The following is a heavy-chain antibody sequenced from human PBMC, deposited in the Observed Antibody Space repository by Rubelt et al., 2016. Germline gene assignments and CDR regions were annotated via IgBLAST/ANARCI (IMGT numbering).Heavy chain of an antibody. Sequence: QVQLVQSGAEVKKPGASVKVSCKASGYTFTGYYMHWVRQAPGQGLEWMGWINPNSGGTNYAQKVQGRVTMTRDTSSSTAYMERSRRRSADTAVYYCARFAIGGHSSGYLFDYWGQGTLVTVSS. CDR2: INPNSGGT. J-gene: IGHJ4*02. V-gene: IGHV1-2*02. CDR1: GYTFTGYY. CDR3: ARFAIGGHSSGYLFDY. D-gene: IGHD3-22*01.